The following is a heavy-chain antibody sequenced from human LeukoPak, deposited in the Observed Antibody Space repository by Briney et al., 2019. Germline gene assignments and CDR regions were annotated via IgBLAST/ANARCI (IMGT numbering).Heavy chain of an antibody. Sequence: PSETLSLTCTVSGYSISSGYYWGWIRQPPGKGLEWIGSIYHSGSTYYNPSLKSRVTISVDTSKNQFSLKLSSVTAADTAVYYCARAVHLYYYDSSGYYRYYFDYWGQGTLVTVSS. CDR3: ARAVHLYYYDSSGYYRYYFDY. J-gene: IGHJ4*02. D-gene: IGHD3-22*01. CDR2: IYHSGST. V-gene: IGHV4-38-2*02. CDR1: GYSISSGYY.